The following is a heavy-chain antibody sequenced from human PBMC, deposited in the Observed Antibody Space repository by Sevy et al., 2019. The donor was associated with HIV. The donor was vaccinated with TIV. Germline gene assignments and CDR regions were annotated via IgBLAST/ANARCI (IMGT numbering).Heavy chain of an antibody. V-gene: IGHV4-59*08. Sequence: SETLSLTCTVSGGSISSYYWSWIRQPPGKGLEWIGYIYYSGSTNYNPSLKSRVTISVDTSKNQFSLKLSSVTAADTAVYYCARHRSNSYGYGYYYGMDVWGQGTTVTVSS. J-gene: IGHJ6*02. CDR2: IYYSGST. CDR1: GGSISSYY. D-gene: IGHD5-18*01. CDR3: ARHRSNSYGYGYYYGMDV.